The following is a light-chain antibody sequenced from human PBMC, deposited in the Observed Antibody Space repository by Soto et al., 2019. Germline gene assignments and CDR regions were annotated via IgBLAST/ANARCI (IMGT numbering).Light chain of an antibody. CDR1: QNVGSN. J-gene: IGKJ2*01. V-gene: IGKV3-15*01. Sequence: EIVMTQSPVTLSVSPGERAALSCRASQNVGSNFAWYQQRPGQAPRVLIYGPSTRATGVPARFSGSGSGTDFTLTISSLQSEEFAVYYCQQYNNWPYTFGQGARREIK. CDR3: QQYNNWPYT. CDR2: GPS.